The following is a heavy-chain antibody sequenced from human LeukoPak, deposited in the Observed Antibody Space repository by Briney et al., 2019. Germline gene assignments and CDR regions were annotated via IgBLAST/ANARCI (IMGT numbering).Heavy chain of an antibody. J-gene: IGHJ6*02. CDR1: GFTFSSYS. V-gene: IGHV3-48*01. Sequence: SGGSLRLSCAASGFTFSSYSMNWVRQAPGKGLEWVSYISSSSTIYYADSVKGRFTISRDNAKNSLYLQMNSLRAEDTAVYYCARSRYTRGPIYYYYGMDVWGQGTTVTVSS. CDR2: ISSSSTI. CDR3: ARSRYTRGPIYYYYGMDV. D-gene: IGHD2-2*02.